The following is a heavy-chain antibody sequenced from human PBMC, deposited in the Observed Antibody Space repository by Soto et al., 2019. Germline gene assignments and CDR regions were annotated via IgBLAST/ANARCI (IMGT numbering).Heavy chain of an antibody. CDR1: GFSLTTSGVG. CDR2: IYWDDDK. J-gene: IGHJ4*02. D-gene: IGHD1-26*01. CDR3: ALRAPPIVGVTLFHS. Sequence: QITLKESGPALVKPTQTLTLTCTFSGFSLTTSGVGVGWIRQPPGKALEWLAMIYWDDDKRYSPSLENRLTSTKDTSKKQVVLTMTNMDPVDTATYYCALRAPPIVGVTLFHSWGQGTLVTVSS. V-gene: IGHV2-5*02.